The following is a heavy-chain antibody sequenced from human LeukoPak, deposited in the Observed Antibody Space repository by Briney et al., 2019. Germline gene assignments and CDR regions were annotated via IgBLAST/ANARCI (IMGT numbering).Heavy chain of an antibody. CDR3: ARGGSWYHFDY. D-gene: IGHD6-13*01. Sequence: GGSLRLSRAASGFTVSSNYMTWVRQAPGKGLEWVSYISSSGSTIYYADSVKGRFTISRDNAKNSLYLQMNSLRAEDTAVYYCARGGSWYHFDYWGQGTLVTVSS. CDR2: ISSSGSTI. J-gene: IGHJ4*02. V-gene: IGHV3-11*01. CDR1: GFTVSSNY.